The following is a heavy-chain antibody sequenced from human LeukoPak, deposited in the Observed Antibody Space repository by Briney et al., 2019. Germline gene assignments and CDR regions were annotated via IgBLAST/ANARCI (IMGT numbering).Heavy chain of an antibody. CDR1: GYTFTGYY. CDR2: INPNSGGT. CDR3: ARDRSRGGDAFDI. D-gene: IGHD3-16*01. J-gene: IGHJ3*02. Sequence: GASVKVSCKASGYTFTGYYMHWVRQAPGQGLEWMGWINPNSGGTNYAQKFQGRVTMTRDTSISTAYMELSRLRSDDTAVYYCARDRSRGGDAFDIWGQGTMVTVSS. V-gene: IGHV1-2*02.